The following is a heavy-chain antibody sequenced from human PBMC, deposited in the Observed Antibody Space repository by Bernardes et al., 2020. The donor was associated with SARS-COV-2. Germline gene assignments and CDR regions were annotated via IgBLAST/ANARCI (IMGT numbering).Heavy chain of an antibody. CDR1: GYTFTTYG. D-gene: IGHD1-26*01. Sequence: ASVKVSCKASGYTFTTYGISWVRQAPGQGLEWMGWISAYNGITNNAQKFQDRVTMTTDTSTSTVYMELRSLRSDDTAVYYCARERQNLATFDPWGQGTLVTVSS. CDR2: ISAYNGIT. CDR3: ARERQNLATFDP. V-gene: IGHV1-18*01. J-gene: IGHJ5*02.